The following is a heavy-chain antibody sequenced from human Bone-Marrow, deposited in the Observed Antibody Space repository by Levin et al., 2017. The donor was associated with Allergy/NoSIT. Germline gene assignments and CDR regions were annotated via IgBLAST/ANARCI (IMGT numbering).Heavy chain of an antibody. CDR3: ARTYFEITGTTYGFDP. CDR2: IYYSGST. Sequence: PSETLSLTCTVSGGSISSGGYYWSWIRQHPGKGLEWIGYIYYSGSTYYNPSLKSRVTISVDTSKNQFSLKLSSVTAADTAVYYCARTYFEITGTTYGFDPWGQGTLVTVSS. CDR1: GGSISSGGYY. J-gene: IGHJ5*02. D-gene: IGHD1-7*01. V-gene: IGHV4-31*03.